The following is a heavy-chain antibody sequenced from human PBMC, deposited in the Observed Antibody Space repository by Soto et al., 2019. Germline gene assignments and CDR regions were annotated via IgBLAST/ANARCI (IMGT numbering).Heavy chain of an antibody. Sequence: QVQLAEAGGGVVQPGRSLRLTCAASGFTFSDYGMHWVRQAPGKGLEWVAVISYDESEQHYADSVKGRLPISRDNSKNTLYLQMNSLRTEDTAIYYWAKAIYGDYAPFDCWGQGTLVTVSS. V-gene: IGHV3-30*18. CDR1: GFTFSDYG. CDR2: ISYDESEQ. CDR3: AKAIYGDYAPFDC. D-gene: IGHD4-17*01. J-gene: IGHJ4*02.